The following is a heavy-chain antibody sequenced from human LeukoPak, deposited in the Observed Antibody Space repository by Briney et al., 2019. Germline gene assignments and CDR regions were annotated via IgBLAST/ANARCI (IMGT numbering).Heavy chain of an antibody. V-gene: IGHV5-51*01. CDR3: ARHLTIVLAGPVYHYHHMDV. Sequence: GESLKISCKGSGYSFNSYWIGWVRQMPGRGLEWMGIIYPGDSDTRYSPSFQGQVTISVDKSISTAYLQWSSLKASDNAMYYCARHLTIVLAGPVYHYHHMDVWGQGTTVTVSS. CDR1: GYSFNSYW. D-gene: IGHD2-21*01. CDR2: IYPGDSDT. J-gene: IGHJ6*02.